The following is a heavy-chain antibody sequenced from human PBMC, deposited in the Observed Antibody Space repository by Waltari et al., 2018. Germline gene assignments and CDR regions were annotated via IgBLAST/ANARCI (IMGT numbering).Heavy chain of an antibody. V-gene: IGHV3-74*01. CDR2: ICNGDGIGT. Sequence: EVQLVESGGGLVQPGGSLRLSCEASGFIFSTYWMHWVRQGPGKGLVWVSRICNGDGIGTSYADSVKGRFTISRDNAKNTLYLQMNSLRAEDTGVYYCARDHYYSKDVWGTGTTVTVSS. CDR3: ARDHYYSKDV. J-gene: IGHJ6*04. CDR1: GFIFSTYW.